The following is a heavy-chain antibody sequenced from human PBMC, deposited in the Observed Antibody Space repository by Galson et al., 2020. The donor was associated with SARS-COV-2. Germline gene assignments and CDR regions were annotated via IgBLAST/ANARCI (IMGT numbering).Heavy chain of an antibody. D-gene: IGHD3-3*01. J-gene: IGHJ5*02. CDR2: ISAGGITI. Sequence: GGSLRLSCVASAFTFSNYEFNWVRQAPGKGLEWLSYISAGGITIYYADSVKGRFTISRDNAENSLYLQMNSLRAEDTAIYYCARGDNWFDLWGQGTLVTVSS. V-gene: IGHV3-48*03. CDR3: ARGDNWFDL. CDR1: AFTFSNYE.